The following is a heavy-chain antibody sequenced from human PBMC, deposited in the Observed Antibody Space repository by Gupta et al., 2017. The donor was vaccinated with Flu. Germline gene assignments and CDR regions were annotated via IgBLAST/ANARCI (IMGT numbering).Heavy chain of an antibody. V-gene: IGHV3-30*18. J-gene: IGHJ4*01. CDR2: ISDDGSKQ. CDR3: EKVRGGNYPQPFDY. Sequence: DTGKGLEWETYISDDGSKQYSADSVKGRFTISRDNSKDTLYLQMNSLGTADTAMYYCEKVRGGNYPQPFDYWGQGTLVTVSS. D-gene: IGHD1-7*01.